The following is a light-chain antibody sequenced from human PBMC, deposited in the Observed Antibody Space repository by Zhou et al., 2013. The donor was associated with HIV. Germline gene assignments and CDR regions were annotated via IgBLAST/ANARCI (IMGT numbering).Light chain of an antibody. CDR2: GAS. V-gene: IGKV3-20*01. J-gene: IGKJ1*01. CDR3: QKYGDSKT. Sequence: EIVLTQSPGTLSLSPGERATLSCRASQSVRYLAWYQQKPGQAPILVMYGASSRATGIPDRFSGTGSGTDFTLTISRLEAEDFAVYYCQKYGDSKTFGQGTKVEIK. CDR1: QSVRY.